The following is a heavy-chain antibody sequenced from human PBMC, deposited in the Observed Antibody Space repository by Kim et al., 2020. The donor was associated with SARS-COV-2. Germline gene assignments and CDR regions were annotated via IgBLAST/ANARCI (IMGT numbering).Heavy chain of an antibody. Sequence: SETLSLICTVSGDSISSKNYFWAWIRQPPGKGLEWIGSIYYSGSSYYSPSLKSRVTVSVDTSKNQFSLRLRSVTAADTALYYCATLYRDGSNHYFYYWGQGTLVTVSS. D-gene: IGHD5-12*01. CDR3: ATLYRDGSNHYFYY. CDR2: IYYSGSS. CDR1: GDSISSKNYF. J-gene: IGHJ4*02. V-gene: IGHV4-39*01.